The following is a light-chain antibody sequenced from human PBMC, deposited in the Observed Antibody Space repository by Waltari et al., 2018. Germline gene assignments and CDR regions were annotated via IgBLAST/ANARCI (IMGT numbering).Light chain of an antibody. Sequence: SYELTQPPSVSVSPGQTASLTCSGDKLGAKYACWYQQKPGQSPVLVLYQDNNRHSGIPERFSGSNSGNTATLTIRGTQAMDEADYYCQAWDSSTAIFGGGTKLTVL. CDR2: QDN. V-gene: IGLV3-1*01. J-gene: IGLJ2*01. CDR3: QAWDSSTAI. CDR1: KLGAKY.